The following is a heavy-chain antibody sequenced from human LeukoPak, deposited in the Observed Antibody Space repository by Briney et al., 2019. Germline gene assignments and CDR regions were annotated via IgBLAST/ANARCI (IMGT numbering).Heavy chain of an antibody. CDR2: INHSGST. J-gene: IGHJ6*02. V-gene: IGHV4-34*01. CDR3: ARRSGPNYDFWSGNRGYYYYGMDV. D-gene: IGHD3-3*01. CDR1: GGSFSGYY. Sequence: PSETLSLTCAVYGGSFSGYYWSWIRQPPGKGLEWIGEINHSGSTNYNPSLKSRVTISVDTSKNQFSLKLSSVTAADTAVYYCARRSGPNYDFWSGNRGYYYYGMDVWGQGTTVTVSS.